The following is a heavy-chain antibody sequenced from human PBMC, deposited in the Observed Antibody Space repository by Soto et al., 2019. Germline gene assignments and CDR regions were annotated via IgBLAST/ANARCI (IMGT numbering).Heavy chain of an antibody. Sequence: LSLTCTVSGGSISGSYWSWVRQPAGKGLEWIGRIYSSGSSNYNPSLNSRLTMSLDTSKNQFSLKLRSVTAADTAIYYCARLFTVTTDYYFGMDVWGQGTTVTVSS. J-gene: IGHJ6*02. CDR2: IYSSGSS. CDR1: GGSISGSY. D-gene: IGHD4-17*01. CDR3: ARLFTVTTDYYFGMDV. V-gene: IGHV4-4*07.